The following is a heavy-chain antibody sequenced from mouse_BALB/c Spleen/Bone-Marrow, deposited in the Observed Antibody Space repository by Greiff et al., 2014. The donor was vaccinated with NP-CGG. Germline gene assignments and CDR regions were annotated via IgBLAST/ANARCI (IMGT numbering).Heavy chain of an antibody. CDR1: GFTFTSYW. J-gene: IGHJ3*01. V-gene: IGHV1-52*01. CDR3: ERGRDCDVFAY. Sequence: VQLQQSGAELVRPGASVKLSCKASGFTFTSYWMNWVKQRPEQGLEWIGRIDPYDSETHYNQKFKDKAILTEDKSSSTAYMQLSSLASEDSADYCCERGRDCDVFAYWGQGTLVTVSA. CDR2: IDPYDSET.